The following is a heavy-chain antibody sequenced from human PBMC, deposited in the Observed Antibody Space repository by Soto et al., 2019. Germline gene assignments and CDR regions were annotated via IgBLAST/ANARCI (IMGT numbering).Heavy chain of an antibody. D-gene: IGHD4-17*01. J-gene: IGHJ6*02. CDR2: IAYDGINK. CDR1: GFTFSASG. CDR3: AKDWPNYGGYYYYAMDV. Sequence: QVQLVESGGGVVQPGRSLRLSCAASGFTFSASGMHWVRQDPGKGLEWVAVIAYDGINKYYVDSVKGRFTISRDNSKNTLYLQMSSLRAEDTALYYCAKDWPNYGGYYYYAMDVWGQGTTVTVSS. V-gene: IGHV3-30*18.